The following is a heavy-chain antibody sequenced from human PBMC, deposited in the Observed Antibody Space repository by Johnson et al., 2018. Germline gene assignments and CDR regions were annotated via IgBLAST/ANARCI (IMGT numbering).Heavy chain of an antibody. V-gene: IGHV3-33*01. D-gene: IGHD6-19*01. J-gene: IGHJ6*02. CDR3: AREAAGGQGLVRPSYYYGMDV. CDR1: GFTFSSYG. Sequence: QVQLVQSGGGVVQPGRSLRLSCAASGFTFSSYGMHWVRQAPGKGLEWVAVIWYDGSNKYYADSVKGRFTISRDNSKNSLYLQMNSLRAEDTAVYYCAREAAGGQGLVRPSYYYGMDVWGQGTTVTVSS. CDR2: IWYDGSNK.